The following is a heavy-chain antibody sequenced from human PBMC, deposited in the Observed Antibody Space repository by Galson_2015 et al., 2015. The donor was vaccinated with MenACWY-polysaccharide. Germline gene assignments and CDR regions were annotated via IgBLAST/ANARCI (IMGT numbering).Heavy chain of an antibody. CDR2: ISYDGINT. V-gene: IGHV3-30*03. J-gene: IGHJ5*02. CDR1: GFTFSTYG. D-gene: IGHD5-24*01. CDR3: TRGWRETFDP. Sequence: SLRLSCAASGFTFSTYGMHWVRQAPGKGLEWVAVISYDGINTHYIDSVKGRFSISRDNSKNTLYLQMDSLRVEDTAVYYCTRGWRETFDPWGQGTLVTVSS.